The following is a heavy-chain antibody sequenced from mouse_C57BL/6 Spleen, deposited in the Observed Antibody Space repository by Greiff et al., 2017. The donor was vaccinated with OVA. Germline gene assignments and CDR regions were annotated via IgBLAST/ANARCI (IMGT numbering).Heavy chain of an antibody. V-gene: IGHV3-6*01. Sequence: EVQVVESGPGLVKPSQSLSLTCSVTGYSITSGYYWNWIRQFPGNKLEWMGYISYDGSNNYNPSLKNRISITRDTSKNQFFLKLNSVTTEDTATYYCAREGGSSYGYVDVWGTGTTVTVSS. CDR3: AREGGSSYGYVDV. J-gene: IGHJ1*03. D-gene: IGHD1-1*01. CDR1: GYSITSGYY. CDR2: ISYDGSN.